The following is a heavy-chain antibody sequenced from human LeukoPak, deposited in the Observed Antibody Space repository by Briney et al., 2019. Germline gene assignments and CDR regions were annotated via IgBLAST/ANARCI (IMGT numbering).Heavy chain of an antibody. Sequence: GGSLRLSCAASGVTFSSYSMNWVRQAPGKGLGWVSSISSRSTYIYYADSVKGRFTISRDNSKNTVSLQMNSLKPEDTALYYCVKDIRRGYNFGYDQFAYWGQGTLVTVSS. CDR2: ISSRSTYI. CDR3: VKDIRRGYNFGYDQFAY. V-gene: IGHV3-21*01. D-gene: IGHD5-18*01. CDR1: GVTFSSYS. J-gene: IGHJ4*02.